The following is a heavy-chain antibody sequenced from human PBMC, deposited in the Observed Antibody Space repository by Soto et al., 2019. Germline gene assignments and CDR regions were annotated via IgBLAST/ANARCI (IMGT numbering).Heavy chain of an antibody. CDR3: ARDRCDTTSCYECDY. J-gene: IGHJ4*02. CDR2: INPSGGST. CDR1: GYTFTNYY. V-gene: IGHV1-46*01. D-gene: IGHD2-2*01. Sequence: ASVKVSCKVSGYTFTNYYMHWVRQAPGQGLEWMGIINPSGGSTRFAQKFQGRVTLTRDTSTSTVYMELSSLRSDDTAVYYCARDRCDTTSCYECDYWGQGTLVTVSS.